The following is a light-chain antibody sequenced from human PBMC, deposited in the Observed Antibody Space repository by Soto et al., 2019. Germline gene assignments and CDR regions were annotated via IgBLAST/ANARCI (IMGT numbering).Light chain of an antibody. CDR3: QHYYIWLS. Sequence: EIVLTQSPATLSVSPGARATLSCRASQSVGYTVAWYQQKPGQPPRLLIYGASTRATGIPARFSGSGSGTDFTLTISILDSVDSAVYYGQHYYIWLSFGGGTKVEIK. CDR2: GAS. V-gene: IGKV3-15*01. CDR1: QSVGYT. J-gene: IGKJ4*01.